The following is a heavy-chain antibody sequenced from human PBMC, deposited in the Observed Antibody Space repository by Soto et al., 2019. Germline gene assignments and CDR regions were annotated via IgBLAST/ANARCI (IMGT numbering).Heavy chain of an antibody. CDR3: VRDVSFDEYEGRFDY. J-gene: IGHJ4*02. CDR1: GFTFRSYW. D-gene: IGHD2-2*01. V-gene: IGHV3-7*01. Sequence: EVQLVESGGGLVQPGGSLRLSCAASGFTFRSYWMSWVRQAPGKGLEWVANIKQDGSEEYYVDSVKGRFSISRSNAKNSLYLQMNSLRAEDTAVYHCVRDVSFDEYEGRFDYWGQGTLVTVSS. CDR2: IKQDGSEE.